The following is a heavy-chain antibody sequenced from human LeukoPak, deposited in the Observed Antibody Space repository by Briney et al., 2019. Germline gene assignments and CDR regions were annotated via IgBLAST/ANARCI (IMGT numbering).Heavy chain of an antibody. CDR1: GFTFSSYE. J-gene: IGHJ4*02. Sequence: GGSLRLSCAASGFTFSSYEMNRVRQAPGKGLEWVSYISSSGSTIYYADSVKGRFTISRDNAKNSLYLQMNSLRAEDTAVYYCARDRAGYSYGFGSWGQGTLVTVSS. D-gene: IGHD5-18*01. CDR2: ISSSGSTI. CDR3: ARDRAGYSYGFGS. V-gene: IGHV3-48*03.